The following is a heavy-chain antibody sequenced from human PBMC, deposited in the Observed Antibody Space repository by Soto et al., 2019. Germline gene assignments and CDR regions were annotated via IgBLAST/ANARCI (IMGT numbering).Heavy chain of an antibody. D-gene: IGHD3-16*01. Sequence: PSETLSLTCTVSGDSISSGDKYWSWIRQPPGKGLEWIGYIFSSGTTYYNLSLKSRLTMSLDASQNQFSLKLNSLTDADTAVYFCARVPSPFDYYYAMDVWGQGTTVTVSS. CDR3: ARVPSPFDYYYAMDV. CDR1: GDSISSGDKY. J-gene: IGHJ6*02. CDR2: IFSSGTT. V-gene: IGHV4-30-4*01.